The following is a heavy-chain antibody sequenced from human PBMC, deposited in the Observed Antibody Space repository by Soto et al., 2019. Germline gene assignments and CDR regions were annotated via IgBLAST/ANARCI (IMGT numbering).Heavy chain of an antibody. CDR1: GGSISSSSSH. D-gene: IGHD2-2*01. Sequence: QLQLQESGPGLVKPSETQHLTCTVSGGSISSSSSHWGWIRQSPGKGLEWIGHIFYSGSTYYNPSLKSRVTISVDTSKNQFSLTLSSVTAADTAVYYCAHLGGPYCSGTSCHAAFDIWGQGTMVTVSS. CDR3: AHLGGPYCSGTSCHAAFDI. V-gene: IGHV4-39*01. J-gene: IGHJ3*02. CDR2: IFYSGST.